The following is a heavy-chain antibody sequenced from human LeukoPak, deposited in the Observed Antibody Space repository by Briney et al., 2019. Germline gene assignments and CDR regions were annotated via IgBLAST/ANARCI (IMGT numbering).Heavy chain of an antibody. D-gene: IGHD5-18*01. CDR2: IYTSGST. CDR3: ARDRSLNTAMVLYY. Sequence: SETLSLTCTVSGGSISSYYWSWIRQPAGKGLEWIGRIYTSGSTNYNPSLKSRVTMSVDTSKNQFSLKLSSVTAADTAVYYCARDRSLNTAMVLYYWGQGTLVTVSS. J-gene: IGHJ4*02. V-gene: IGHV4-4*07. CDR1: GGSISSYY.